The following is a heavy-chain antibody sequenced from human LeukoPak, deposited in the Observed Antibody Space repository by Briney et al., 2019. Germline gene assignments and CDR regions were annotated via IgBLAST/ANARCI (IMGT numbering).Heavy chain of an antibody. J-gene: IGHJ5*02. CDR3: ARGGQDQPPYYDFWSPWGREGSTLGP. Sequence: GASVKVSCKASGYTFTSYGISWVRQAPGQGLEWMGWISAYNGNTNYAQKLQGRVTMTTDTSTSTAYTELRSLGSDDTAVYYCARGGQDQPPYYDFWSPWGREGSTLGPWGQGTLVTVSS. CDR2: ISAYNGNT. D-gene: IGHD3-3*01. CDR1: GYTFTSYG. V-gene: IGHV1-18*01.